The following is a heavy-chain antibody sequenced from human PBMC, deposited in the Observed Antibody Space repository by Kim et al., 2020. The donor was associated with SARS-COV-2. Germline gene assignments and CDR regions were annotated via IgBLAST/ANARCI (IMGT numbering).Heavy chain of an antibody. CDR1: GGSISSYY. CDR3: ARATPGLLIPLEDYWYFDL. CDR2: IYYSGST. J-gene: IGHJ2*01. V-gene: IGHV4-59*13. D-gene: IGHD2-8*01. Sequence: SETLSLTCTVSGGSISSYYWSWIRQPPGKGLEWIGYIYYSGSTNYNPSLKSRVTISVDTSKNQFSLKLSSVTAADTAVYYCARATPGLLIPLEDYWYFDLWGRGTLVTVSS.